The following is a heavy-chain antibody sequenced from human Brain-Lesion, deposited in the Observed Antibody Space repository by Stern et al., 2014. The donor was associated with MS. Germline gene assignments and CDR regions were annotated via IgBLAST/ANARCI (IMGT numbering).Heavy chain of an antibody. Sequence: QVQLVQSGPGLVKPSETLSLTCTVAGGSVSRTSYAWAWIRQPPGKGLAWIGTIYSSGNPYYSPSLQSRLTISLVTSTHPFSPQLGSGTAADTAVYYCAGEEDIRYCSGGSCTGNWFDPWGQGTLVTVSS. J-gene: IGHJ5*02. CDR3: AGEEDIRYCSGGSCTGNWFDP. CDR1: GGSVSRTSYA. CDR2: IYSSGNP. V-gene: IGHV4-39*01. D-gene: IGHD2-15*01.